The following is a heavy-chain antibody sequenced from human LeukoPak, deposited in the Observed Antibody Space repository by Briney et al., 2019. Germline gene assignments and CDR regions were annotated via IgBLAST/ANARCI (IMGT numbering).Heavy chain of an antibody. Sequence: GGSLRLSCAASGFTFSSYGMHWVRQAPGKGLEWVAVISYDGSNKYYADSVKGRFTISRDNSKNTLYLQMNSLRAEDTAVYYCARDRWLVRSYYYYGMDVWGQGTTVTVSS. D-gene: IGHD6-19*01. CDR3: ARDRWLVRSYYYYGMDV. CDR1: GFTFSSYG. J-gene: IGHJ6*02. V-gene: IGHV3-30*03. CDR2: ISYDGSNK.